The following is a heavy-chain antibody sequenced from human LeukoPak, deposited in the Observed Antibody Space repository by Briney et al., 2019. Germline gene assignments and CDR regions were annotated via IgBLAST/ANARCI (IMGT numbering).Heavy chain of an antibody. V-gene: IGHV3-15*01. CDR3: TTHRGYSSSPTFDY. Sequence: PGGSLRLSCAATGFTFSIASMSWVRQAPGKGLEWVGQIKTKTDGGTTDHAAPVKGRFTISRDDPKNTLYLQMSSLKTEDTAVYYCTTHRGYSSSPTFDYWGQGTLVTVSS. D-gene: IGHD6-13*01. CDR2: IKTKTDGGTT. CDR1: GFTFSIAS. J-gene: IGHJ4*02.